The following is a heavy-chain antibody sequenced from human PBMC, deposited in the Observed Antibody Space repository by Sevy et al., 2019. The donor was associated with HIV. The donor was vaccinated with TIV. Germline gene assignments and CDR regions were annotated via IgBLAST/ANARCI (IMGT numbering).Heavy chain of an antibody. Sequence: SETPSLTCTVSGGSISSGGYYWSWIRQHPGKGLECIGYIYYSGSTYYTPSLKSRVTISVDTSKSQFSLKLSSVTAADTAVYYCARATGYSYGLPAFDYWGQGTLVTVSS. V-gene: IGHV4-31*03. CDR3: ARATGYSYGLPAFDY. CDR2: IYYSGST. CDR1: GGSISSGGYY. J-gene: IGHJ4*02. D-gene: IGHD5-18*01.